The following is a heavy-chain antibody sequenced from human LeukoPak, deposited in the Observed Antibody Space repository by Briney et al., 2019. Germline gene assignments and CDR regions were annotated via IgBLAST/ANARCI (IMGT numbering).Heavy chain of an antibody. D-gene: IGHD3-9*01. CDR2: INAGNGNT. CDR1: GYTFTSYA. Sequence: ASVKVSCKASGYTFTSYAMHWVRQAPGQRLEWMRWINAGNGNTKYSQKFQGRVTITRDTSASTAYMELSSLRSEDTAVYYCARRLLRYFDWLLDRAFDIWGQGTMVTVSS. V-gene: IGHV1-3*01. CDR3: ARRLLRYFDWLLDRAFDI. J-gene: IGHJ3*02.